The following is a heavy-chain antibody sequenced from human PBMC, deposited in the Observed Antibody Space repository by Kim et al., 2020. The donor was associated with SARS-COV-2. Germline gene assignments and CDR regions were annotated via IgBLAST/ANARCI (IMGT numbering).Heavy chain of an antibody. J-gene: IGHJ4*02. D-gene: IGHD2-15*01. Sequence: DYNPSLQRRVSLSADTSKNLFTLNLTSVTAADTAVYYCVKEDSPVARRGGVWGQGTLVTVSS. V-gene: IGHV4-4*06. CDR3: VKEDSPVARRGGV.